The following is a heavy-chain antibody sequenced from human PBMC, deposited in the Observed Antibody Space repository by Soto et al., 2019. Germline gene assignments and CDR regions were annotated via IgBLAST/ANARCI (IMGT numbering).Heavy chain of an antibody. D-gene: IGHD2-15*01. J-gene: IGHJ4*02. CDR1: GFSLSTSGVG. V-gene: IGHV2-5*02. CDR2: IYWDDDK. CDR3: AHRPSYCSGGSCYSGFDY. Sequence: QITLKESGPTLVKPTQTLTLTCTFSGFSLSTSGVGVGWIRHPPGKALEWPALIYWDDDKRYSLSLKSRLTLTKDTSKIQPVLTMTNMDPVDTATYYCAHRPSYCSGGSCYSGFDYCGQGTLVTVSS.